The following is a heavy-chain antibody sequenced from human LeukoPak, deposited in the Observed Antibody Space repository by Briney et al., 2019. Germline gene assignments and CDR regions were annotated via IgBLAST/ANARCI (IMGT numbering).Heavy chain of an antibody. V-gene: IGHV4-59*02. D-gene: IGHD2-2*01. CDR1: GASVSSYY. CDR3: ARNLGFCSSLSCYPWFDP. Sequence: SETLSLTCTVSGASVSSYYWSWIRQPPGKGLEWIGYIYYSGTTNYNPSLKSRVTISVDTSKNQFSLKLTSVTAADTAVYYCARNLGFCSSLSCYPWFDPWGQGTLVTVSS. J-gene: IGHJ5*02. CDR2: IYYSGTT.